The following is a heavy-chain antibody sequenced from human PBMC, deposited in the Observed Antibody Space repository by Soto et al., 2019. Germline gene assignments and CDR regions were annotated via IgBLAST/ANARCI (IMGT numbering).Heavy chain of an antibody. Sequence: QLQLQESGPGLVKPSETLPLTCTVSGGSISSGTYYWGWIRQSPGKGLEWMGYMYYGGITYYNPSLKSRVTISIDTSKNQFSLKLSSVTAADTAVYYCARQTQPYCSGGSCYALHYFDYWGQGTLVTVSS. V-gene: IGHV4-39*01. CDR1: GGSISSGTYY. CDR3: ARQTQPYCSGGSCYALHYFDY. J-gene: IGHJ4*02. D-gene: IGHD2-15*01. CDR2: MYYGGIT.